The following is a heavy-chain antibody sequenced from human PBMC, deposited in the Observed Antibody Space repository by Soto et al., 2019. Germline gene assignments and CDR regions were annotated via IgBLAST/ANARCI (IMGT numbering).Heavy chain of an antibody. CDR2: TYYRSKRYN. V-gene: IGHV6-1*01. CDR3: AKGLTDFQH. D-gene: IGHD3-22*01. Sequence: QTLSLTCAISGDSVSSNSAAWDCSMQSPSRGLEWLGRTYYRSKRYNDYAVSVKSRITINPDTSKNQFSLQLNSVTPEDTAVYYCAKGLTDFQHWGQGTLVTVSS. J-gene: IGHJ1*01. CDR1: GDSVSSNSAA.